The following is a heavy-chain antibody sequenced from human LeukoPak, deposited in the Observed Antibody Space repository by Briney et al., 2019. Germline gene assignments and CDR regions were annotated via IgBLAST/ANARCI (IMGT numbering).Heavy chain of an antibody. CDR3: ARDFYDILTGYYRGCHFDY. CDR2: IKQDGSEK. Sequence: PGGSLRLSCAASGFTFSSYWMSWVRQAPGKGLEWVANIKQDGSEKYYVDSVKGRFTISRDNAKNSLYLQMNSLRAEDTAVYYCARDFYDILTGYYRGCHFDYWGQGTLVTVSS. D-gene: IGHD3-9*01. V-gene: IGHV3-7*03. J-gene: IGHJ4*02. CDR1: GFTFSSYW.